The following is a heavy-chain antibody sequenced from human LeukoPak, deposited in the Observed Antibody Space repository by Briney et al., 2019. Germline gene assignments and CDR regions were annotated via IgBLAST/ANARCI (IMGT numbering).Heavy chain of an antibody. CDR1: GGSISSSSYY. CDR3: ANYDSSGPFDY. D-gene: IGHD3-22*01. V-gene: IGHV4-39*01. J-gene: IGHJ4*02. CDR2: IYYSGST. Sequence: SETLSLTCTVSGGSISSSSYYWGWIRQPPGKGLEWIGSIYYSGSTYYNPSLKSRVTISVDTSKNQFSLKLSSVTAADTAVYYCANYDSSGPFDYWGQGTLVTVSS.